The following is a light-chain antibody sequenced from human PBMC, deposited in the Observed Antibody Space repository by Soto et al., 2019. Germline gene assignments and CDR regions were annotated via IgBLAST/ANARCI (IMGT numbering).Light chain of an antibody. J-gene: IGLJ2*01. V-gene: IGLV6-57*04. CDR3: QSYDSSSVV. CDR1: SGSIASNY. CDR2: EDN. Sequence: NFMLTQPHSVSESPGKTVTISCTRSSGSIASNYVQWYHQRPGSAPTTVIYEDNQRPSGVPDRFSGSIDSSSNSASLTISGLKTEDEADYYCQSYDSSSVVFGGGTKLTVL.